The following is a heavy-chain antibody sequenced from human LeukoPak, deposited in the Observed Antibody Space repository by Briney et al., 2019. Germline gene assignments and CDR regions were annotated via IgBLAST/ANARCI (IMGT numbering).Heavy chain of an antibody. J-gene: IGHJ4*02. V-gene: IGHV4-31*03. Sequence: SETLSLTCTVSGASISSGGYYWTWIRQHPGKGPEWIGYIYYSGSTYFNPSLKTRATTSVDTSKNQFSLKLSSVTAADTAVYYCARGHDGGLGYWGQGTLVTVSS. CDR3: ARGHDGGLGY. CDR1: GASISSGGYY. CDR2: IYYSGST. D-gene: IGHD4-23*01.